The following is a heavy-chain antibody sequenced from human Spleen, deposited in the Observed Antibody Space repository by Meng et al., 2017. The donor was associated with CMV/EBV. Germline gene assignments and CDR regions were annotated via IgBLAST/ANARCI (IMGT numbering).Heavy chain of an antibody. CDR1: TCSSTS. CDR2: IIPLYDTP. V-gene: IGHV1-69*01. D-gene: IGHD3-3*01. CDR3: ARVSYYYDAYSGPNWFDP. J-gene: IGHJ5*02. Sequence: TCSSTSFSWVRQAPGQGLEWMGGIIPLYDTPNFAQKFQGRVTITADESTRTVYMELSSLRPEDTAVYYCARVSYYYDAYSGPNWFDPWGQGTLVTVSS.